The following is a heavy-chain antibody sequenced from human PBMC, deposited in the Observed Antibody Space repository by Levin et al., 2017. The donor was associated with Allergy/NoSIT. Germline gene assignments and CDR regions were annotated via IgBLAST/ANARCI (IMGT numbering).Heavy chain of an antibody. CDR2: ISSSSSYI. CDR1: GFTFSSYS. Sequence: LSLTCAASGFTFSSYSMNWVRQAPGKGLEWVSSISSSSSYIYYADSVKGRFTISRDNAKNSLYLQMNSLRAEDTAVYYCARDIAAAGRNYWGQGTLVTVSS. J-gene: IGHJ4*02. D-gene: IGHD6-13*01. V-gene: IGHV3-21*01. CDR3: ARDIAAAGRNY.